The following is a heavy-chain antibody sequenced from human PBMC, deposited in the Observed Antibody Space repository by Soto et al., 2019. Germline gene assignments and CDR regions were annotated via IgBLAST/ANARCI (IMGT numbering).Heavy chain of an antibody. CDR1: GYTFTSYG. CDR2: ISAYNGNT. V-gene: IGHV1-18*04. J-gene: IGHJ6*02. D-gene: IGHD2-2*01. CDR3: AREGDIVVVPAAAYYYYYGMDV. Sequence: ASVKVSCKASGYTFTSYGISWVRQAPGQGLEWMGWISAYNGNTDYAQKLQGRVTMTTDTSTSTAYMELRSLRSDDTAVYYCAREGDIVVVPAAAYYYYYGMDVWDQGTTVTVSS.